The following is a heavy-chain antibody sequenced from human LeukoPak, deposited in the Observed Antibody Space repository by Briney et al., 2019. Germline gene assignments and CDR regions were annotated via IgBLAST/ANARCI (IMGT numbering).Heavy chain of an antibody. V-gene: IGHV1-2*02. CDR3: ARGSSRTYNWFDP. CDR2: INPNSGGT. J-gene: IGHJ5*02. D-gene: IGHD6-13*01. Sequence: ASVKVSCKASGYTFTGYYMHWVRQAPGQGLEWMGWINPNSGGTNYAQKFQGRVTMTRDTSISTAYMELSRLRSDDTAVYYCARGSSRTYNWFDPWGQGTLVTVSP. CDR1: GYTFTGYY.